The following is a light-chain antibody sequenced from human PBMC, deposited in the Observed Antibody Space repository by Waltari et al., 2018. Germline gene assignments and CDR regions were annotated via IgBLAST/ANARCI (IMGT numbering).Light chain of an antibody. V-gene: IGKV1-9*01. CDR2: AAS. Sequence: DIQLTQSPTFLSASAGDRVTITCRASQGITNYLAWYQQKPGKAPELLIYAASSLQSGVPSRFSGSGSGTEFTLTISGLQPEDFATYYCQQLNSYRTFGQGTKVDIK. J-gene: IGKJ1*01. CDR1: QGITNY. CDR3: QQLNSYRT.